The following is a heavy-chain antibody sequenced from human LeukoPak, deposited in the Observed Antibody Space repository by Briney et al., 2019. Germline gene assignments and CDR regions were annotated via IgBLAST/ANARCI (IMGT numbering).Heavy chain of an antibody. CDR3: AIGGRFGLLDY. CDR2: IKQDGSEK. D-gene: IGHD3-10*01. Sequence: GGSLRLSCAASGFTFSSYWMSWVRLAPGKGLEWVANIKQDGSEKYYVDSVKGRFTISRDNAKNSLYLQMNSLRAEDTAVYYCAIGGRFGLLDYWGQGTLVTVSS. V-gene: IGHV3-7*01. CDR1: GFTFSSYW. J-gene: IGHJ4*02.